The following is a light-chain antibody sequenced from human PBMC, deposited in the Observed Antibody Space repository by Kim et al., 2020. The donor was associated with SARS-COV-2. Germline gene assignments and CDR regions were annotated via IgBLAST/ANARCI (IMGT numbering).Light chain of an antibody. Sequence: QSLTISCTGSSSDIGSYNLVSWYQQHPGKAPKVMISEVSKRPSGVSNRFSGSKSGDTASLTISGLQAEDEADYYCCSYTSSSTLYVFGTGTKVTVL. CDR2: EVS. CDR1: SSDIGSYNL. J-gene: IGLJ1*01. CDR3: CSYTSSSTLYV. V-gene: IGLV2-14*02.